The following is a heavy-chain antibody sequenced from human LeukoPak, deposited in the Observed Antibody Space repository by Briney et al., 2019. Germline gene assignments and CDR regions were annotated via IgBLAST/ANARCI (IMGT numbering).Heavy chain of an antibody. D-gene: IGHD3-10*01. J-gene: IGHJ4*02. Sequence: GGSLRLSCAASGFTFSSYAMSWARQAPGKGLEWVSAISGSGGSTYYADSAKGRFTISRDNSKNTLYLQMNSLRAEDTAVYYCAKILGDITMVRGVRYYFDYWGQGTLVTVSS. CDR2: ISGSGGST. V-gene: IGHV3-23*01. CDR1: GFTFSSYA. CDR3: AKILGDITMVRGVRYYFDY.